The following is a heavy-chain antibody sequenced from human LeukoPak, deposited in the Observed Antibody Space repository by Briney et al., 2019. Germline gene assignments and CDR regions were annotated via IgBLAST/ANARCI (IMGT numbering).Heavy chain of an antibody. J-gene: IGHJ4*02. CDR3: ARTPASYSGSYWAPFDY. CDR1: GGSISSYY. Sequence: PSETLSLTCTVSGGSISSYYWSWIRQPPGKGLEWIGYIYYSGSTNYNPSLKSRVTISVDTSKNQFSLKLSSVTAADTAVYYCARTPASYSGSYWAPFDYWGQGTLVTVSS. CDR2: IYYSGST. D-gene: IGHD1-26*01. V-gene: IGHV4-59*01.